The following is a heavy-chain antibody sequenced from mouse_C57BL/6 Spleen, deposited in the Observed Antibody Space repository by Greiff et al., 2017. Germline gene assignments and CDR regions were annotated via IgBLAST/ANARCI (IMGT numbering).Heavy chain of an antibody. D-gene: IGHD2-4*01. J-gene: IGHJ2*01. CDR1: GYTFTSYW. Sequence: QVQLQQPGAELVRPGSSVKLSCKASGYTFTSYWMDWVKQRPGQGLEWIGNIYPSDSETHYNQKFKDKATLTVDKSSSTAYMQLSSLTSEDSAVYYCAREAYDYDRGYFDYWGQGTTLTVSS. V-gene: IGHV1-61*01. CDR2: IYPSDSET. CDR3: AREAYDYDRGYFDY.